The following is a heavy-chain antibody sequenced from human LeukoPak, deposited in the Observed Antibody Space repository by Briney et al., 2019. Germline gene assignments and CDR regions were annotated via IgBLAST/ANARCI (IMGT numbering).Heavy chain of an antibody. D-gene: IGHD3-9*01. CDR1: GYTFTSSG. CDR2: ISAYNGNT. V-gene: IGHV1-18*01. CDR3: ARVYYDILTGYPAEYFQH. J-gene: IGHJ1*01. Sequence: ASVKVSCKASGYTFTSSGISWVRQVPGQGLEGMGWISAYNGNTNYAQKLQGRVTMTTDTSTSTAYMELRSLRSDDTAVYYCARVYYDILTGYPAEYFQHWGQGTLVSVSS.